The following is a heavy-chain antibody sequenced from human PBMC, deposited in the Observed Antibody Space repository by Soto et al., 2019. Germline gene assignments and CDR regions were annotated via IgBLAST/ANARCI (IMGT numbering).Heavy chain of an antibody. CDR3: ARAGFLEWLLPLDY. CDR2: IYYSGST. CDR1: GGSISSGDYY. D-gene: IGHD3-3*01. J-gene: IGHJ4*02. Sequence: PSETLSLTCTVSGGSISSGDYYWSWIRQPPGKGLEWIGYIYYSGSTYYNPSLKSRVTISVDTSKNQFSLKLSSVTAADTAVYYCARAGFLEWLLPLDYWGQGTLVTVSS. V-gene: IGHV4-30-4*01.